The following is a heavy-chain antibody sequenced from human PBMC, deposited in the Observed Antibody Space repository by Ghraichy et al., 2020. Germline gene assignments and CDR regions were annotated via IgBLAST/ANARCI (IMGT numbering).Heavy chain of an antibody. J-gene: IGHJ6*02. D-gene: IGHD5-18*01. V-gene: IGHV4-34*01. Sequence: SETLSLTCGVYGGSFSSYYWSWIRQPPGEGLEWIGEINHSGSTNYNPSLKSRVTLSVDTSKKQFSLNLNSATAADTAVYYCTRFAMGTYFYGMDVWGQGITVTV. CDR3: TRFAMGTYFYGMDV. CDR1: GGSFSSYY. CDR2: INHSGST.